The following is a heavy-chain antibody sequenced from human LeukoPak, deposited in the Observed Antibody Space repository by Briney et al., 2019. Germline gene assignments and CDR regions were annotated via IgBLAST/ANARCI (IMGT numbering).Heavy chain of an antibody. D-gene: IGHD5-18*01. CDR1: GGSISRGDYY. CDR3: AREAAMDPSFDY. Sequence: PSQTLSLTCTVSGGSISRGDYYWSWIRQPPGKGLEWIGYIYYSVSTYYNPSLKSRLTLSVDTSKNRFSLKLSSVTAADTAVYYCAREAAMDPSFDYWGQGTLVTVSS. J-gene: IGHJ4*02. V-gene: IGHV4-30-4*01. CDR2: IYYSVST.